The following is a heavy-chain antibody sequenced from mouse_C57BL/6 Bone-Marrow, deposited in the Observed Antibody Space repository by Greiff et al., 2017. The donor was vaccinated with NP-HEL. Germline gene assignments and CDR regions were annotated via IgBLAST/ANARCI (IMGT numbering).Heavy chain of an antibody. CDR1: GYTFTDYY. D-gene: IGHD2-3*01. V-gene: IGHV1-19*01. Sequence: EVKLMESGPVLVKPGASVKMSCKASGYTFTDYYMNWVKQSHGKSLEWIGVINPYNGGTSYNQKFKGKATLTVDKSSSTAYMELNSLTSEDSAVYYCARRGWLLYYLDYWGQGTTLTVSS. CDR3: ARRGWLLYYLDY. J-gene: IGHJ2*01. CDR2: INPYNGGT.